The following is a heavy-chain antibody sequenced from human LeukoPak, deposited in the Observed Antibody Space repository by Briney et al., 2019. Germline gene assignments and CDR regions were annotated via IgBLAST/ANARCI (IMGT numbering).Heavy chain of an antibody. CDR1: GFTFDTYG. Sequence: GGSLRLSCAASGFTFDTYGMHWVRQAPGKGLEWVAVISHDGSDTYYADSVKGRFTISRDNTKNTVSLQVNSLRAEDTAAYYCAKGGYCSATRCYVGKGMDDWGQGTLVTVSS. J-gene: IGHJ4*02. D-gene: IGHD2-2*01. V-gene: IGHV3-30*18. CDR2: ISHDGSDT. CDR3: AKGGYCSATRCYVGKGMDD.